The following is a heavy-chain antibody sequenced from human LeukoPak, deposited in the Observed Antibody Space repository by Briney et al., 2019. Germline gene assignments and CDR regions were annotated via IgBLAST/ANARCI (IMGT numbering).Heavy chain of an antibody. D-gene: IGHD3-10*01. CDR2: ISGSGGKT. CDR3: ASGRYGSGSYEFDY. CDR1: GFTFSTYA. V-gene: IGHV3-23*01. J-gene: IGHJ4*02. Sequence: GGSLRLSCAASGFTFSTYAMMWVRQAPGKGLEWVSAISGSGGKTYYADSVKGRFTISRDNSKNTLYLQMNSLRAEDTAVYYCASGRYGSGSYEFDYWGQGTLVTVSS.